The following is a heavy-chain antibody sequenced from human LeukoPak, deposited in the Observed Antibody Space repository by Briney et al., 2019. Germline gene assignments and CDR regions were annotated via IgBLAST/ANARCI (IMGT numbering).Heavy chain of an antibody. CDR1: GFTFSYHW. CDR2: IKNDGAVK. CDR3: AKDSYSKGDF. D-gene: IGHD6-13*01. V-gene: IGHV3-7*01. J-gene: IGHJ4*02. Sequence: GGSLRLSCAASGFTFSYHWMTWVRQAPGKGLEWVADIKNDGAVKNYADSVKGRFTISRDNAKNSLYLQMNSLRAEDTAVYYCAKDSYSKGDFWGQGVLVTVSS.